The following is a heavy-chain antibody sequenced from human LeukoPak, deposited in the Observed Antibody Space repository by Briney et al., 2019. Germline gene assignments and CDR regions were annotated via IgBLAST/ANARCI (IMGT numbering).Heavy chain of an antibody. CDR1: GGTFSSYT. Sequence: SVKVSCKASGGTFSSYTISWVRQAPGQGLEWMGRIIPILGIANYAQKFQGRVTITADKSTSTAYMELSNLRSEDTAVYYCARDPSMTWYFDLWGRGTLVTVSS. D-gene: IGHD2-8*01. J-gene: IGHJ2*01. CDR3: ARDPSMTWYFDL. CDR2: IIPILGIA. V-gene: IGHV1-69*04.